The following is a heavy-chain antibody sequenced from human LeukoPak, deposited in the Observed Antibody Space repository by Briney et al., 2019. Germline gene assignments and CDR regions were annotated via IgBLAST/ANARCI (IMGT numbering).Heavy chain of an antibody. CDR2: IYYSGST. D-gene: IGHD5-18*01. V-gene: IGHV4-39*07. J-gene: IGHJ4*02. Sequence: SETLSLTCTVSGGSISSNSYYWGWIRQPPGKGLEWIGSIYYSGSTYYNPSLKSRVTISVDTPKNQFSLKLSFVTAADTAVYYCARGRGGYTYSHDYWGQGTLVTVSS. CDR1: GGSISSNSYY. CDR3: ARGRGGYTYSHDY.